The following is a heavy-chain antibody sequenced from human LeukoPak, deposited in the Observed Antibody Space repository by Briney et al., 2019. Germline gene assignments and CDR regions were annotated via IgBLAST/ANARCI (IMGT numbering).Heavy chain of an antibody. V-gene: IGHV3-11*01. D-gene: IGHD2-2*01. CDR1: GFTFSDDY. CDR2: ISSSGSTI. J-gene: IGHJ4*02. Sequence: GGSLRLSCAASGFTFSDDYMSWIRQAPGKGLEWVSYISSSGSTIYYADSVKGRFTISRDNAKNSLYLQMNSLRAEDTAVYYCARELIVVVPHARGGDYVLDYWGQGTLVTVSS. CDR3: ARELIVVVPHARGGDYVLDY.